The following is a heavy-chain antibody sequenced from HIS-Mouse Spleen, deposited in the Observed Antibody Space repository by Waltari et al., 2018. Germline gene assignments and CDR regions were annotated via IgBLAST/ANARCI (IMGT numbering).Heavy chain of an antibody. CDR3: ARGTGILDAFDI. CDR1: GFTFSSYS. V-gene: IGHV3-21*01. Sequence: EVQLVESGGGLVKPGGSLRLSCAASGFTFSSYSMNWVRQPPGKGLEWVSSISSSSSYIYYADSVKGRFTISRDNAKNSLYLQMNSLRAEDTAVYYCARGTGILDAFDIWGQGTMVTVSS. J-gene: IGHJ3*02. CDR2: ISSSSSYI. D-gene: IGHD3-3*01.